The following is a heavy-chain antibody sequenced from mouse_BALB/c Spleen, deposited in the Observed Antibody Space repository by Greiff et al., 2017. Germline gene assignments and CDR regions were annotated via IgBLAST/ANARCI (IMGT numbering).Heavy chain of an antibody. CDR3: ARVYYYGSSLDD. CDR1: GFNIKDTY. CDR2: IDPANGNT. Sequence: VQLQQSGAELVKPGASVKLSCTASGFNIKDTYMHWVKQRPEQGLEWIGRIDPANGNTKYDPKFQGKATITADTSSNTAYLQLSSLTSEDTAVYYCARVYYYGSSLDDWGQGTTLTVSS. V-gene: IGHV14-3*02. D-gene: IGHD1-1*01. J-gene: IGHJ2*01.